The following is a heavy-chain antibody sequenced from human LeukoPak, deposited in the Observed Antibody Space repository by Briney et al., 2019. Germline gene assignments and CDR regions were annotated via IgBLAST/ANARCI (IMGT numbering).Heavy chain of an antibody. V-gene: IGHV3-30-3*01. CDR3: ARDPPGSLHL. Sequence: GGSLRLSCAASGFTFSSYAMHWVRQAPGKGLEWVAVISYDGSNKYYADSVKGRFTISRDNSKNTLYLQMNSLRAEDTAVYYCARDPPGSLHLWGQGTLVTVSS. CDR2: ISYDGSNK. D-gene: IGHD1-1*01. CDR1: GFTFSSYA. J-gene: IGHJ4*02.